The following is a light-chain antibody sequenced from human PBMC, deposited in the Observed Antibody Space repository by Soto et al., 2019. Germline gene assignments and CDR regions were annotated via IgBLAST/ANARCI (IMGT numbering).Light chain of an antibody. CDR1: SNDVGRFDY. V-gene: IGLV2-11*01. J-gene: IGLJ1*01. Sequence: QSALAQPRSVSGSPGQSVTISCTGTSNDVGRFDYVSWYQQHPGKAPKVIIYDVNERPSGVPNHFSGSKSGNTASLTISGLQADDEADYYCCSYAGSSTPYVFGTGTKVTVL. CDR3: CSYAGSSTPYV. CDR2: DVN.